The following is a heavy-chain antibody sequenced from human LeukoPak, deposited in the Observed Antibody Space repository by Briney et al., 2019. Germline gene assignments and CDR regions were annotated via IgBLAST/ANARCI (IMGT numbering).Heavy chain of an antibody. CDR3: ARSWAGMYYPFYYFDY. CDR2: INHRGTT. V-gene: IGHV4-34*01. CDR1: GDSFSGYY. D-gene: IGHD1-26*01. Sequence: SETLSLTCAVYGDSFSGYYWSWIRQPPGKGLEWIAEINHRGTTHYNPSLKSRVNISADTSKNQFSLHLDSVTAADTAVYYCARSWAGMYYPFYYFDYWGQGTLLSVSS. J-gene: IGHJ4*02.